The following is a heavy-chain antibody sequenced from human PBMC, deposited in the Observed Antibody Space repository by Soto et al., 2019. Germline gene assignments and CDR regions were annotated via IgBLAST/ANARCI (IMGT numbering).Heavy chain of an antibody. CDR2: ISGSGGST. CDR1: GFTFSSYA. J-gene: IGHJ4*02. D-gene: IGHD5-18*01. CDR3: AKAWGYSYGLQLDY. Sequence: EVQLLESGGGLVQPGGSLRLSCAASGFTFSSYAMSWVRQAPGKGLEWVSAISGSGGSTYYSDSVKGRFTIYRDNSKNTLYLQMNSLRAEDTAVYYCAKAWGYSYGLQLDYWGQGSLVTVSS. V-gene: IGHV3-23*01.